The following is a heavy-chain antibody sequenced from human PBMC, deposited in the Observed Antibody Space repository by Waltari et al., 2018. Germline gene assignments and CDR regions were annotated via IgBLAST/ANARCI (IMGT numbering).Heavy chain of an antibody. CDR3: ARQSSIAAAY. CDR1: GYSISSGYY. D-gene: IGHD6-13*01. J-gene: IGHJ4*02. Sequence: QVQLQESGPGLVKPSETLSLTCAVSGYSISSGYYWGWIRQPPGKGLEWIGSIYHSGSTYYSPSLKSRVTISVDTSKNQFSLKLSSVTAADTAVYYCARQSSIAAAYWGQGTLVTVSS. CDR2: IYHSGST. V-gene: IGHV4-38-2*01.